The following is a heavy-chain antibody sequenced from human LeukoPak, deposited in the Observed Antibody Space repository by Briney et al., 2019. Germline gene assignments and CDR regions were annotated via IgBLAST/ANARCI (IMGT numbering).Heavy chain of an antibody. D-gene: IGHD3-10*01. J-gene: IGHJ4*02. Sequence: SETLSLTCAVYGGSFSGYYWSWIRQPPGKGLEWIGEIDHTGSTHYNPSLKSRVTMSVDASKNQFSLKLTFVTAADTAVYHCARVRGLWFGVRNDSWGQGTLVTVSS. CDR3: ARVRGLWFGVRNDS. CDR2: IDHTGST. CDR1: GGSFSGYY. V-gene: IGHV4-34*01.